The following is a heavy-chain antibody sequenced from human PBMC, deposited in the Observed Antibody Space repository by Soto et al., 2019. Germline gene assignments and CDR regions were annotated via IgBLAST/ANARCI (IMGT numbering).Heavy chain of an antibody. Sequence: PGGSLRLSCAASGFTLSSHGMHWVRQAPGKGLEWVAVIWYDGSKKYYVDSVKGRFTISRDNSKNTLYLQMNSLRAEDTAVYYCAKVMVRGVTLTAIDYWGQGNLVTVSS. V-gene: IGHV3-33*03. CDR3: AKVMVRGVTLTAIDY. J-gene: IGHJ4*02. CDR1: GFTLSSHG. D-gene: IGHD3-10*01. CDR2: IWYDGSKK.